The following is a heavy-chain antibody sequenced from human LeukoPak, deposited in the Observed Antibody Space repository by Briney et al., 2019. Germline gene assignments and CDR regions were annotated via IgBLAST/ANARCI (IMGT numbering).Heavy chain of an antibody. CDR2: IRQDGSEK. CDR3: ARESSGSSSSFDY. J-gene: IGHJ4*02. V-gene: IGHV3-7*01. CDR1: GFTFSSYW. Sequence: GGSLRLSCAASGFTFSSYWMSWVRQAPGKGLEWVANIRQDGSEKYYVDSVKGRFTISRDNAKNSLYLQMNSLRAEDTAVYYCARESSGSSSSFDYWGQGTLVTVSS. D-gene: IGHD6-6*01.